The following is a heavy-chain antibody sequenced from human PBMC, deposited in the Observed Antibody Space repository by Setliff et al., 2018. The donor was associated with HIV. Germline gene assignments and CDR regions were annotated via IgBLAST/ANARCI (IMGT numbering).Heavy chain of an antibody. D-gene: IGHD3-10*01. CDR2: IDSSGTT. CDR1: GGSFGVYR. Sequence: KLPEPLSLTCTLSGGSFGVYRWSWIRQSAGRGLEWIGRIDSSGTTDYKPSLKGRVAISVDTSRNQFSLRVTSVTAADTAVYFCARDRHSSGLGSYGPWGPGILVTVSS. J-gene: IGHJ5*02. CDR3: ARDRHSSGLGSYGP. V-gene: IGHV4-4*07.